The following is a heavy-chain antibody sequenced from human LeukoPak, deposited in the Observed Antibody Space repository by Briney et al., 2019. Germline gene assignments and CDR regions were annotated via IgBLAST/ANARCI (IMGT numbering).Heavy chain of an antibody. Sequence: PSETLSLTCTVSGGSISSGDYCWSWIRQPPGKGLEWIGYIYYSGSTYYNPSLKSRVTISVDTSKNRFSLKLSSVTAADTAVYYCAVLIYDYVWGSYPFEPYFDYWGQGTLVTVSS. J-gene: IGHJ4*02. V-gene: IGHV4-30-4*01. CDR1: GGSISSGDYC. CDR3: AVLIYDYVWGSYPFEPYFDY. D-gene: IGHD3-16*02. CDR2: IYYSGST.